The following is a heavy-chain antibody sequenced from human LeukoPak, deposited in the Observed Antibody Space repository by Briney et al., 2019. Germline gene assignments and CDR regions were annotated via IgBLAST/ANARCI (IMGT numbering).Heavy chain of an antibody. CDR3: ARGDYGDYVDYYYGMDV. Sequence: PGGSLRLSCAAFGFTVSSNYMSWVRQAPGKGLEWVSVIYSGGSPYYADPVKGRFTISRDNSKNTLYLQMNSLRAEDTAVYYCARGDYGDYVDYYYGMDVWGQGTTVTVSS. V-gene: IGHV3-53*01. CDR2: IYSGGSP. J-gene: IGHJ6*02. D-gene: IGHD4-17*01. CDR1: GFTVSSNY.